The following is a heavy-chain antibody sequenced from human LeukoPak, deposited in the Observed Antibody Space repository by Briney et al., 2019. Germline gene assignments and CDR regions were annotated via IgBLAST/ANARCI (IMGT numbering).Heavy chain of an antibody. CDR1: RFTFSSYA. CDR2: ISGSGGST. V-gene: IGHV3-23*01. J-gene: IGHJ4*02. D-gene: IGHD3-3*01. Sequence: GGSLRLSCAASRFTFSSYAMSWVRQAPGKGLEWVSAISGSGGSTYYADSVKGRFTISRDNAKNSLYLQMNSLRAEDTAVYYCARGHGIFGVIDYWGQGTLVTVSS. CDR3: ARGHGIFGVIDY.